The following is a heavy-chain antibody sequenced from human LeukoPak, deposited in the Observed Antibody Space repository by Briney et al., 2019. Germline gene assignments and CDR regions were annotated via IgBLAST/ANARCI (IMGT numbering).Heavy chain of an antibody. CDR3: ARGLEWLTRRHTWFDP. J-gene: IGHJ5*02. D-gene: IGHD3-3*01. CDR2: ISAYNGNT. V-gene: IGHV1-18*01. Sequence: ASVKVSCKASGYTFTSYGITWVRQAPGQGLEWMGWISAYNGNTNYAQKLQGRVTMTTDTSTSTAYMELRSLRSDDTAVYYCARGLEWLTRRHTWFDPWGQGTLVTVSS. CDR1: GYTFTSYG.